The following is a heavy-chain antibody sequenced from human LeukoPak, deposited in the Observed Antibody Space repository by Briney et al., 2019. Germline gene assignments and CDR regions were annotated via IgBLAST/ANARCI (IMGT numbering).Heavy chain of an antibody. CDR1: GFTFSSYG. Sequence: GRSLRLSCAASGFTFSSYGMHWVRQAPGKGLEWVALIWYDGSNKYYADSVKGRYTISRDNSKNTLYLQMNSLRAEDTAVYYCAKVGGSQGLYGMDVWGQGTTVTVSS. D-gene: IGHD3-16*01. CDR2: IWYDGSNK. CDR3: AKVGGSQGLYGMDV. V-gene: IGHV3-33*06. J-gene: IGHJ6*02.